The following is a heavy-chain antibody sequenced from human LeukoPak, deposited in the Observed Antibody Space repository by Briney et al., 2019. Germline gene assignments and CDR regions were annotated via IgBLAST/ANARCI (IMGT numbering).Heavy chain of an antibody. V-gene: IGHV3-66*04. CDR2: IYDSGTT. D-gene: IGHD5-18*01. Sequence: SGGSLRLSCAVSGFTVSNNYMSWVRQAPGKGLEWVSMIYDSGTTYYADSVKGRFIISRDNSKNTLDLQMNSLRAEDTAVYYCARRGHGYGSPFDYWGQGTLVTVSS. J-gene: IGHJ4*02. CDR1: GFTVSNNY. CDR3: ARRGHGYGSPFDY.